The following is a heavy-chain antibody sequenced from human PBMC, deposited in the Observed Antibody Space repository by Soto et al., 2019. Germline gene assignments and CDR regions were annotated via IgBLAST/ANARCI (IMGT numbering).Heavy chain of an antibody. D-gene: IGHD2-21*01. J-gene: IGHJ6*02. CDR2: ISASGETT. CDR3: AIGGFCGRYGLDV. CDR1: GFAFSACA. V-gene: IGHV3-23*01. Sequence: EVQLLESGGGLVQPGGSLRLSCAASGFAFSACAMNWVRQAPGKGLEWVSAISASGETTYYADSLKGRFTISRDNSQNTVDLQINELTAEDTAVYYCAIGGFCGRYGLDVWGQGNTVSVSS.